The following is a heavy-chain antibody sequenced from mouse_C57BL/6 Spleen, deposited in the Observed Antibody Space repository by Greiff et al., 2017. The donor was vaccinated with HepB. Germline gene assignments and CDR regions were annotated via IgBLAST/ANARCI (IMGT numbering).Heavy chain of an antibody. D-gene: IGHD2-1*01. CDR1: GYTFTDYY. J-gene: IGHJ4*01. V-gene: IGHV1-19*01. Sequence: VQLKQSGPVLVKPGASVKMSCKASGYTFTDYYMNWVKQSHVKSLEWIGVINPYNGGTSYNQKFKGKATLTVDKSSSTAYMELNSLTSEDSAVYYCARNRYYGNYVGYAMDYWGQGTSVTVSS. CDR3: ARNRYYGNYVGYAMDY. CDR2: INPYNGGT.